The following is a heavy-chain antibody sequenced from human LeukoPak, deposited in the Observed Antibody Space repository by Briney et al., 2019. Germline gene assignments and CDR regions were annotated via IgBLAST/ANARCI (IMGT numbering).Heavy chain of an antibody. CDR3: ARQYSYGYNWFDP. CDR2: IYYSGST. Sequence: SETLSLTCTVSGGPISSYYWSWIRQPPGKGLEWIGYIYYSGSTNYNPSLKSRVTISVDTSKNQFSLKLSSVTAADTAVYYCARQYSYGYNWFDPWGQGTLVTVSS. D-gene: IGHD5-18*01. J-gene: IGHJ5*02. V-gene: IGHV4-59*01. CDR1: GGPISSYY.